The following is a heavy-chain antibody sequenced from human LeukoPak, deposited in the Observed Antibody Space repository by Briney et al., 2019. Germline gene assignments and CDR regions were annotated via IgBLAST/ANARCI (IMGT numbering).Heavy chain of an antibody. J-gene: IGHJ2*01. Sequence: GGSLRLSCAASGFTFSSYGMHWVRQAPGKGLEWVSVIYSGGSTYYADSVKGRFTISRDNSKNMLYLQMNSLRAEDTAVYYCARVSGYSYGYRWYFDLWGRGTLVTVSS. CDR2: IYSGGST. CDR3: ARVSGYSYGYRWYFDL. CDR1: GFTFSSYG. V-gene: IGHV3-66*01. D-gene: IGHD5-18*01.